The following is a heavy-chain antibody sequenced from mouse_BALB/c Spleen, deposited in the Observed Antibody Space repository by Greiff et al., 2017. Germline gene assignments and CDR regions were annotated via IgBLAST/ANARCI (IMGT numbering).Heavy chain of an antibody. CDR1: GFSLTSYG. D-gene: IGHD1-1*01. J-gene: IGHJ3*01. CDR3: ARDSYYYGSSPPFAY. V-gene: IGHV2-9*02. Sequence: VQLQQSGPGLVAPSQSLSITCTVSGFSLTSYGVHWVRQPPGKGLEWLGVIWAGGSTNYNSALMSRLSISKDNSKSQVFLKMNSLQTDDTAMYYCARDSYYYGSSPPFAYWGQGTLVTVSA. CDR2: IWAGGST.